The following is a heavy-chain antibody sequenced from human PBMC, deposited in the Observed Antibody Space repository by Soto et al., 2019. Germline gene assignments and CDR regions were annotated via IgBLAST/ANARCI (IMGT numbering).Heavy chain of an antibody. CDR1: GGSFSAYY. CDR3: VRGLRYSGMDV. J-gene: IGHJ6*02. Sequence: QVQLQQWGAGLFKPSETLSLTCAVNGGSFSAYYLTWIRQPPGRGLEWIGEIDHSGSTNYNPSLESQVTISIDTAKNRFSLTVTSVTAADKAVYYCVRGLRYSGMDVWGQGNTVTV. V-gene: IGHV4-34*01. CDR2: IDHSGST. D-gene: IGHD2-15*01.